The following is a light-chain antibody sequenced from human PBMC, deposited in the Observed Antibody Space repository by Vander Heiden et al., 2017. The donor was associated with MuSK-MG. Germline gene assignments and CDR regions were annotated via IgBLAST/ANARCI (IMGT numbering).Light chain of an antibody. CDR1: QGISSY. CDR2: AAS. J-gene: IGKJ4*01. Sequence: AIRMTQSPSSFSASTGDRVTITCRASQGISSYLAWYQQKPGKAPKLLIYAASTLQSGVPSRFSGSGSGTDFTLTISCLQFEDFATYYCQQYYSSPHTFGGGTKVEIK. V-gene: IGKV1-8*01. CDR3: QQYYSSPHT.